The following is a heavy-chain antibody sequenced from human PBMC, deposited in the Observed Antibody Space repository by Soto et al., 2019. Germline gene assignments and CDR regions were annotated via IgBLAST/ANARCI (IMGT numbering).Heavy chain of an antibody. J-gene: IGHJ4*02. CDR2: ISWNSGSI. Sequence: EVQLVESGGGLVQPGRSLRLSCAASGFTFDDYAMHWVRQAPGKGLEWFSRISWNSGSIGYEDSVKGRFIISRDNAKNSLYLQMNSLRAEDTALYYCAKAVGSYGNFDYWGQGTLVTVSS. CDR1: GFTFDDYA. D-gene: IGHD5-18*01. V-gene: IGHV3-9*01. CDR3: AKAVGSYGNFDY.